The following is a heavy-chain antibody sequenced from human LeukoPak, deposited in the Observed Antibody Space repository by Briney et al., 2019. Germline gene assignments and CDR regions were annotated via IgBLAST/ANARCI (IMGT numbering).Heavy chain of an antibody. V-gene: IGHV3-53*01. D-gene: IGHD6-19*01. J-gene: IGHJ4*02. Sequence: GGSLRLSCAASGFTVSSNYMSWVRQGPGKGLECVSVISNDGDTYYADSVKGRFTIPRDTSKNTVSLQMNSLRAEDTAVHYRAGDKTTGGWYEFDYWGQGTLVTVSS. CDR1: GFTVSSNY. CDR2: ISNDGDT. CDR3: AGDKTTGGWYEFDY.